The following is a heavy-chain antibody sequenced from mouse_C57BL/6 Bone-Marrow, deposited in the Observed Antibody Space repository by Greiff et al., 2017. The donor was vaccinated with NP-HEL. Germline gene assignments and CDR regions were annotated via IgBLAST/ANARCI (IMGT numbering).Heavy chain of an antibody. D-gene: IGHD2-2*01. J-gene: IGHJ3*01. V-gene: IGHV1-55*01. CDR1: GYTFTSYW. CDR3: ASQGGYGLWVAY. CDR2: IYPGSGST. Sequence: QVQLQQPGAELVKPGASVKMSCKASGYTFTSYWITWVKQRPGQGLEWIGDIYPGSGSTNYNEKFKSKATLTVDTSSSTAYMQLSSLTSEDSAVYYCASQGGYGLWVAYWGQGTLVTVSA.